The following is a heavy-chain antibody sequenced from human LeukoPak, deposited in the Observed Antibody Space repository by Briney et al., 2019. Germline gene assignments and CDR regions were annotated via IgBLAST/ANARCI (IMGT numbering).Heavy chain of an antibody. D-gene: IGHD2-2*02. V-gene: IGHV4-4*07. CDR2: IYTSGST. CDR3: ARECSSTSCYRAHRAFDI. Sequence: SETLSLTCTVSGGSISSYYWSWIRQPAGKGLEWIGRIYTSGSTNYNPSLKSRVTMSVDTSKNQFSLKLSSVTAADTAVYYCARECSSTSCYRAHRAFDIWGQGTMVTVSS. J-gene: IGHJ3*02. CDR1: GGSISSYY.